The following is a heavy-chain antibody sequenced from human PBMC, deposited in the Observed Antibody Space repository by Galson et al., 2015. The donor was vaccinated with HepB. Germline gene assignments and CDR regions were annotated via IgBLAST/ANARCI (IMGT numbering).Heavy chain of an antibody. J-gene: IGHJ4*02. CDR3: ARASYYDSSGYYRLYYFDY. Sequence: SLRLSCAASGFTFSSYGMHWVRQAPGKGLEWVAVISYDGSNKYYADSVKGRFTISRDNSKNTLYLQMNSLRAEDTAVYYCARASYYDSSGYYRLYYFDYWGQGTLVTVSS. CDR1: GFTFSSYG. V-gene: IGHV3-30*03. CDR2: ISYDGSNK. D-gene: IGHD3-22*01.